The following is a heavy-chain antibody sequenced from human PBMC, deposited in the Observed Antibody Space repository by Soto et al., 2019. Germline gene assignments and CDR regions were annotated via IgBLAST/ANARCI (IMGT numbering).Heavy chain of an antibody. Sequence: HLVASGGGLVQPGGSLRLSCAASGFTFNDHYMDWVRQAPGKGLEWVARSKNRGQGFTIEYAASLKGRFTISRDASANSLYLQMNRLETDDTAVYYCTVWIEGACYWGRGILVTVSS. V-gene: IGHV3-72*01. J-gene: IGHJ4*02. CDR2: SKNRGQGFTI. D-gene: IGHD3-16*01. CDR3: TVWIEGACY. CDR1: GFTFNDHY.